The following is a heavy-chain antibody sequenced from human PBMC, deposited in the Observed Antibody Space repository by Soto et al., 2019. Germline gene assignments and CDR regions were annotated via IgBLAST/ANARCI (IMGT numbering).Heavy chain of an antibody. Sequence: QVQLQESGPGLVKPSQTLSLTCTVSGGSISRGGYYWSWIRQHPGEGLEWIGYIYYSGSTYYNPYLKSRVTISVDTSKNQFSLKLSSVTAADTAVYYCARDLGGRHPYYFDYWGQGTLVTVSS. CDR3: ARDLGGRHPYYFDY. J-gene: IGHJ4*02. CDR1: GGSISRGGYY. V-gene: IGHV4-31*03. CDR2: IYYSGST. D-gene: IGHD2-15*01.